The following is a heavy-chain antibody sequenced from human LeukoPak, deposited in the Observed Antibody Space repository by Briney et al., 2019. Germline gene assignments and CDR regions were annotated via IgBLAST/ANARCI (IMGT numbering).Heavy chain of an antibody. CDR3: ARGPRYYFDY. CDR1: GGSFSGYY. J-gene: IGHJ4*02. Sequence: SETLSLTCAVYGGSFSGYYWSWIRQPPGKGLEWIGEINHSGSTNYNPSLKSRVTISVDTSKNQFSLKLSSVTAADTAVYYCARGPRYYFDYWGQGTLVTVSS. V-gene: IGHV4-34*01. CDR2: INHSGST.